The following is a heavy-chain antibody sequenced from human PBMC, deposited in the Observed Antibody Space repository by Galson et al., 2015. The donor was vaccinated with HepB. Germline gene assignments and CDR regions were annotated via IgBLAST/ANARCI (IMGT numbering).Heavy chain of an antibody. CDR2: IRSKAYGGTT. J-gene: IGHJ4*02. CDR1: GFTLGDYA. V-gene: IGHV3-49*03. Sequence: SLRLSCAASGFTLGDYAMSWFRQAPGKGLEWVGFIRSKAYGGTTEYAASVKGRFTISRDDSKSIAYLQMNSLKTEDTAVYYCTRAPVVVVAATPFDYWGQGTLVTVSS. CDR3: TRAPVVVVAATPFDY. D-gene: IGHD2-15*01.